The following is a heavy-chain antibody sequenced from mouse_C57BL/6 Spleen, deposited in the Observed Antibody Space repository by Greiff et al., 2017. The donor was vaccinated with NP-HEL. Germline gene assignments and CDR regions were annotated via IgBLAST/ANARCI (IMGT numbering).Heavy chain of an antibody. CDR1: GYTFTSYW. CDR2: IYPGSGST. Sequence: VQLQQSGAELVKPGASVKMSCKASGYTFTSYWITWVKQRPGQGLEWIGDIYPGSGSTNYNEKFKSKATLTVDTSSSTAYMQLSSLTSEDSAVYYCARRLGDGGYAMDYWGQGTSVTVSS. J-gene: IGHJ4*01. D-gene: IGHD2-2*01. CDR3: ARRLGDGGYAMDY. V-gene: IGHV1-55*01.